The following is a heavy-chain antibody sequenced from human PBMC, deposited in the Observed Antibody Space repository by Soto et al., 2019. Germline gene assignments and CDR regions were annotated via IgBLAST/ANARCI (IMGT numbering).Heavy chain of an antibody. V-gene: IGHV1-18*01. CDR1: GYTFTRHG. Sequence: QVQLVQSGPEVKKPGASVKVSCTASGYTFTRHGFIWVRLAPGQGLEWMGWISTYDVKTHYAQNFQGRVTMTADTFSSTVYMERTSLRPDDTAIYFCAREGRIGWLGIDHWGQGTLVTGSS. CDR2: ISTYDVKT. D-gene: IGHD6-19*01. J-gene: IGHJ4*02. CDR3: AREGRIGWLGIDH.